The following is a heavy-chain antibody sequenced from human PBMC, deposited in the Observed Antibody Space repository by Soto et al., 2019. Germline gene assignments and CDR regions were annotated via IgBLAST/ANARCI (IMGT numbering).Heavy chain of an antibody. D-gene: IGHD2-15*01. J-gene: IGHJ5*01. CDR1: GGSINTYY. V-gene: IGHV4-59*12. CDR2: ICYSERT. CDR3: ARVGDGYCSGGTCYSHNLFDS. Sequence: PSETLSLTCTVSGGSINTYYWNWIRQPPGKGLEWIGYICYSERTNYNSSLRSQVTISVDTSKNQFSLTMHSVTAADTAMYYCARVGDGYCSGGTCYSHNLFDSWGQGFLVIVSS.